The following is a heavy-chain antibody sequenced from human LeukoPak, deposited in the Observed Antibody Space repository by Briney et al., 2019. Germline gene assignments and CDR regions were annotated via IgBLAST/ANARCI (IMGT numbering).Heavy chain of an antibody. Sequence: SETLSLTCTVSGGSISSGGYYWSWIRQHPGKGLEWIGYIYYSGSTYYNPSLKSRVTISVDTSKNQFSLKLSSVTAADTAVYYCARERSGKYYDFWSGSGVWFDPWGQGTLVTVSS. CDR1: GGSISSGGYY. CDR2: IYYSGST. CDR3: ARERSGKYYDFWSGSGVWFDP. D-gene: IGHD3-3*01. J-gene: IGHJ5*02. V-gene: IGHV4-31*03.